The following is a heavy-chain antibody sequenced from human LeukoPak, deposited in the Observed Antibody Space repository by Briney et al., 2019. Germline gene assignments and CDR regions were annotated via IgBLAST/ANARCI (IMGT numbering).Heavy chain of an antibody. D-gene: IGHD3-3*01. J-gene: IGHJ4*02. Sequence: GGSLRLSCAASEYTFSSYEMNWVRLAPGKGLEWVSYISSSGDTIYYADSVKGRFTISRDNAKNSLYLQLNSLRAEDTAVYYCARVPRSSRIPIFRWGQGTLVTVSS. CDR1: EYTFSSYE. CDR3: ARVPRSSRIPIFR. CDR2: ISSSGDTI. V-gene: IGHV3-48*03.